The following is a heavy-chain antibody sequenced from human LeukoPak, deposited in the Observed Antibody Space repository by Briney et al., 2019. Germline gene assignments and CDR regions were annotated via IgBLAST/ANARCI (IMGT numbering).Heavy chain of an antibody. CDR1: LGSTTSTY. CDR3: ARVLAGRVWEDHSIDY. V-gene: IGHV4-59*01. Sequence: SETLSLTCTVPLGSTTSTYWSSRRHPLGERLEWIGYTYYSGSTNYNPSIKCRVTIPVATSKNQISLKLSSVTAADTAVYYCARVLAGRVWEDHSIDYWGEGTLVSVS. CDR2: TYYSGST. J-gene: IGHJ4*02. D-gene: IGHD4-11*01.